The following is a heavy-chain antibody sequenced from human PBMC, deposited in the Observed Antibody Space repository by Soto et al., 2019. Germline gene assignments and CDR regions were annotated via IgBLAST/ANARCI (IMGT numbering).Heavy chain of an antibody. CDR1: GYTFTSYA. D-gene: IGHD3-22*01. J-gene: IGHJ5*02. Sequence: ASVKVSCKASGYTFTSYAMHWLRQAPGQRLEWMGWNNAGNGNTKYSQKFQGRVTITRDTSASTAYMELSSLRSEDTAVYYCARDISYYYDSSGYYYSIWFDPWGQGTLVTVSS. CDR2: NNAGNGNT. CDR3: ARDISYYYDSSGYYYSIWFDP. V-gene: IGHV1-3*01.